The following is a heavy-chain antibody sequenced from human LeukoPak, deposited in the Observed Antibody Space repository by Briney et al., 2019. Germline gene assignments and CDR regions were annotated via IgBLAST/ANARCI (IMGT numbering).Heavy chain of an antibody. V-gene: IGHV4-31*03. CDR2: IYYSGST. Sequence: PSQTLSRTCTVSGGSISSGGYYWSWIRQHPGKGLEWVGYIYYSGSTYYNPSLKSRVTISVDTSKNQFSLKLSSVTAADTAVYYCAGPWGATFDIWGQGTMVTVSS. CDR1: GGSISSGGYY. J-gene: IGHJ3*02. D-gene: IGHD3-16*01. CDR3: AGPWGATFDI.